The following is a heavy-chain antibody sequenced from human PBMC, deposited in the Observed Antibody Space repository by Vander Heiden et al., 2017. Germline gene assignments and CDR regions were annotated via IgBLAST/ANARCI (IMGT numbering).Heavy chain of an antibody. CDR1: GFTFSSYA. Sequence: QVQLVESGGGVVQPGRSLRLSCAASGFTFSSYALPWVRQAPGKGLEWVAVISYDGSNKYYADSVKGRFTISRDNSKNTLYLQMNSLRAEDTAVYYCARDKGDYGDYVYYYGMDVWGQGTTVTVSS. J-gene: IGHJ6*02. CDR2: ISYDGSNK. CDR3: ARDKGDYGDYVYYYGMDV. V-gene: IGHV3-30*04. D-gene: IGHD4-17*01.